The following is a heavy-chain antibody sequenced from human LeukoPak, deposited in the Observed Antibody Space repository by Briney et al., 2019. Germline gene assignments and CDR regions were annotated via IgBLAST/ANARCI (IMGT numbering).Heavy chain of an antibody. CDR1: GFTFSTYA. CDR2: LSVTGDST. Sequence: GGSLRLSCAASGFTFSTYAMCWVRQAPGKGLEWVSGLSVTGDSTYYADSVKGRFTISRDNSKNTLYLQMNSLRAEDTAVYYCAKWAHNYYDSSAPYGMDVWGQGTTVTVSS. J-gene: IGHJ6*02. CDR3: AKWAHNYYDSSAPYGMDV. V-gene: IGHV3-23*01. D-gene: IGHD3-22*01.